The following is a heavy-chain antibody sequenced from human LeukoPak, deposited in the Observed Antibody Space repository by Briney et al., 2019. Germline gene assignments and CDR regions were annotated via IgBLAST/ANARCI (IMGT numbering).Heavy chain of an antibody. CDR1: GFNFSSYS. D-gene: IGHD5-24*01. CDR2: ISSSSSSTI. V-gene: IGHV3-48*04. CDR3: ARRWDRARAFDI. J-gene: IGHJ3*02. Sequence: GGSLRLSCAASGFNFSSYSMNWVRPAPGKGLEWVSYISSSSSSTIYYADSVKGRFTISRDNAKNSLYLQMNSLRAEDTAVYYCARRWDRARAFDIWGQGTMVTVSS.